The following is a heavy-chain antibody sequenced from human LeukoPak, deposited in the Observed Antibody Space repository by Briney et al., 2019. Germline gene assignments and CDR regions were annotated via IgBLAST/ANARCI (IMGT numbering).Heavy chain of an antibody. D-gene: IGHD3-10*01. Sequence: GGSLRLSCAASGFTFSSYAMSWVRQAPGKGLEWVASISDSGGRTYYADSVKGRFTISRDNSKNTLFLQMNSLRGEHTAVYYCARGNYGSVVGAFDIWGQGTMVTVSS. J-gene: IGHJ3*02. CDR2: ISDSGGRT. CDR3: ARGNYGSVVGAFDI. V-gene: IGHV3-23*01. CDR1: GFTFSSYA.